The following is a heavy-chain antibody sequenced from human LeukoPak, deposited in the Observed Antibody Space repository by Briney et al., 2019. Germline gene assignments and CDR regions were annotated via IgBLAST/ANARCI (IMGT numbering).Heavy chain of an antibody. CDR3: ARDPFYYDAAGSDDY. V-gene: IGHV3-21*01. CDR2: ISSGSTYI. D-gene: IGHD3-22*01. CDR1: EFTFNSYS. J-gene: IGHJ4*02. Sequence: GGSLRLSCAASEFTFNSYSFNWIRQPPGEGLEWVSSISSGSTYIYYSDSVKGRSTVSRDNAKNSLYLQMNNLRAEDTAVYYCARDPFYYDAAGSDDYWGQGTLVTVSS.